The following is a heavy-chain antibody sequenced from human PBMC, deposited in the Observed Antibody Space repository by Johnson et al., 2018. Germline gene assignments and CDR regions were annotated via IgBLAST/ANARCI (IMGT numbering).Heavy chain of an antibody. CDR1: GFTFSNYG. J-gene: IGHJ1*01. CDR2: ISYDGSNK. Sequence: QVQLVETGGGLVQPGGSLRLSCAVSGFTFSNYGMHWVPQAPGKGLEGVAVISYDGSNKYYADSVKGRLTNSRENSKNTLYLQMNSLRAGDTAVYSCASCGGDCYGAEYFQHWGQGTLVTVSS. V-gene: IGHV3-30*03. CDR3: ASCGGDCYGAEYFQH. D-gene: IGHD2-21*02.